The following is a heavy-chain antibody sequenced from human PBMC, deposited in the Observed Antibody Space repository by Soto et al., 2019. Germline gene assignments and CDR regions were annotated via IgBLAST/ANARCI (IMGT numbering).Heavy chain of an antibody. CDR3: TRPLYSSGWPGGY. J-gene: IGHJ4*02. CDR1: GFTFSGSA. V-gene: IGHV3-73*01. D-gene: IGHD6-19*01. CDR2: IRSKANSYAT. Sequence: GGSLRLSCAASGFTFSGSAMHWVRQASGKGLEWVGRIRSKANSYATAYAASVKGRFTISRDDSKNTAYLQMNSLKTEDTAVYYCTRPLYSSGWPGGYWGQGTLVTVSS.